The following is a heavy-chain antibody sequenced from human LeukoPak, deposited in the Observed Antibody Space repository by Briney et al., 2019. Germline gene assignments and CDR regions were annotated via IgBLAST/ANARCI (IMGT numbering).Heavy chain of an antibody. CDR3: AKGYCNGGSCYYPVDY. CDR1: GFTVSTNY. V-gene: IGHV3-53*01. Sequence: TGGSLRLSCAASGFTVSTNYMSWVRQAPGKGLEWVSVIYSAGSTYYADSVKGRFTVSRDNSKNTLYLQMNSLRAEDTAVNYCAKGYCNGGSCYYPVDYWGQGTLVTVSS. D-gene: IGHD2-15*01. CDR2: IYSAGST. J-gene: IGHJ4*02.